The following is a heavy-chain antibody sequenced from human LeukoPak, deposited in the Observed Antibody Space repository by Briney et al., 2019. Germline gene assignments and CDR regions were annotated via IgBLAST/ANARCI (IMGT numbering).Heavy chain of an antibody. CDR1: GFTFSSYA. J-gene: IGHJ4*02. Sequence: PGGSLRLSCSASGFTFSSYAMHWVRQAPGKGLEYVSAISSNGGSTYYADSVKGRFTISRGNSKNTLYLQMSSLRAEDTAVYYCVKAGAFYGSGSYYNQPFGYWGQGTLVTVSS. V-gene: IGHV3-64D*06. D-gene: IGHD3-10*01. CDR2: ISSNGGST. CDR3: VKAGAFYGSGSYYNQPFGY.